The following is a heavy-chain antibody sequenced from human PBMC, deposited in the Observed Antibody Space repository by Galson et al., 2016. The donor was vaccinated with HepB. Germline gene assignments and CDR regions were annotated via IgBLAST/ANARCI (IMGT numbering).Heavy chain of an antibody. V-gene: IGHV3-23*01. J-gene: IGHJ6*02. CDR2: ISGGGGNT. Sequence: RLSCAASGFTFSTYAMNWVRQAPGKGLEWVSGISGGGGNTYYADSVKGRFTISKDNSKNTLYLQMHSLRAEDTAVYYCAKVTTMIVVYYYAMDVWGQGTTVTVSS. CDR3: AKVTTMIVVYYYAMDV. CDR1: GFTFSTYA. D-gene: IGHD3-22*01.